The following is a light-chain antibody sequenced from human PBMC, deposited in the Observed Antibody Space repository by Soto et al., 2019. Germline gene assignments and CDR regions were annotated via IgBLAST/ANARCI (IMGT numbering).Light chain of an antibody. CDR1: ETVRTN. J-gene: IGKJ2*01. CDR2: GAS. CDR3: QQYYNWPPYT. V-gene: IGKV3-15*01. Sequence: IVMTQSPATLSVSPGERVTLSCRASETVRTNLAWFQQKPGQTPRLLIFGASTRATGTPTRFTGSGSETEFTLTIGSLQSEDLAVYYCQQYYNWPPYTFGQGTKLEIK.